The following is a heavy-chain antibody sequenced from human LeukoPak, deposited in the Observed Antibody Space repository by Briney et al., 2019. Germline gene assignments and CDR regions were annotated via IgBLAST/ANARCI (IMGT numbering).Heavy chain of an antibody. CDR2: ITDGAIST. CDR1: GFTFSSYA. CDR3: AKGVVVPPRGYYYMDV. V-gene: IGHV3-23*01. Sequence: PGGSLRLSCAASGFTFSSYAMSWVRQAPGKGLEWASTITDGAISTYYADSVKGRFTISRDNSKNTLYLQMNSLRAEDTAVYYCAKGVVVPPRGYYYMDVWGKGTTVTVSS. J-gene: IGHJ6*03. D-gene: IGHD3-22*01.